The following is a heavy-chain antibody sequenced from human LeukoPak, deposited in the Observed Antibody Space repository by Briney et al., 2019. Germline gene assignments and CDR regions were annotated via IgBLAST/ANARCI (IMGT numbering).Heavy chain of an antibody. J-gene: IGHJ4*02. CDR1: GYMFINDY. CDR3: ARDGSHWDFDS. CDR2: IIPGGGAT. D-gene: IGHD7-27*01. V-gene: IGHV1-46*01. Sequence: ASVKVSCKASGYMFINDYIHWVRQAPGQGLEWMGRIIPGGGATIYAQNFQGGLTVTRDTSTSTVLMELTSLRSEDTAVYYCARDGSHWDFDSWGQGTLVTVSS.